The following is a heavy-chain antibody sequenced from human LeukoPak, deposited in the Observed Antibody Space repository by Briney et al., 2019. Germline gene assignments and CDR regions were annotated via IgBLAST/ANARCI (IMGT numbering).Heavy chain of an antibody. V-gene: IGHV4-34*01. CDR2: INHSGST. CDR1: GGSFSGYY. D-gene: IGHD1-26*01. J-gene: IGHJ3*02. CDR3: ARARPRSGSYYLGAFDI. Sequence: TTSETLSLTCAVYGGSFSGYYWSWIRQPPGKGLEWIGEINHSGSTNYNPSLKSRVAISVDTSKNQFSLKLSSVTAADTAVYYCARARPRSGSYYLGAFDIWGQGTMVTVSS.